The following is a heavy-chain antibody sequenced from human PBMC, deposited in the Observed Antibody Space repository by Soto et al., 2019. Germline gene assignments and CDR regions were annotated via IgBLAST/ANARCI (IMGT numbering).Heavy chain of an antibody. J-gene: IGHJ4*02. CDR2: ISSSDNII. Sequence: GSLRLSCAASEFIFSDYYMSWIRQAPGKGLEWISYISSSDNIIYYADSVKGRFTISRDNAKNSLYLQMNSLRAEDTAVYYCARDRGYYGSSGYFDYWGQGTLVTVSS. V-gene: IGHV3-11*01. CDR1: EFIFSDYY. D-gene: IGHD3-22*01. CDR3: ARDRGYYGSSGYFDY.